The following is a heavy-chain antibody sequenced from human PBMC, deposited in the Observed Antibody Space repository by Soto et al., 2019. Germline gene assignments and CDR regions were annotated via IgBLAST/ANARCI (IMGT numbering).Heavy chain of an antibody. D-gene: IGHD6-6*01. CDR1: GGSISSSSYY. J-gene: IGHJ4*02. V-gene: IGHV4-39*01. CDR2: IYYSGST. CDR3: ASRLKYSSPDY. Sequence: QLQLQESGPGLVKPSETLSLTCTVSGGSISSSSYYWGWIRQPPGKGLEWIGSIYYSGSTYYNPSLKSRVTISVDTSKNQFSLKLSSVTAADTAVYYCASRLKYSSPDYWGQGTLVTVSS.